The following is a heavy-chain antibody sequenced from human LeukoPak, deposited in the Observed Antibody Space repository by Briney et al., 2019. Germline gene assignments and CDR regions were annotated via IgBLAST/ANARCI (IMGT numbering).Heavy chain of an antibody. Sequence: PGGSLRLSCAASGFTFSSYGMHWVRQAPGKGLEWVAVISYDGSNKYYADSVKGRFTISRDNSKNTLYLQMNSLRAEDTAVYYCAKDHITMVRGVRDSWFDPWGQGTLVTVSS. J-gene: IGHJ5*02. CDR2: ISYDGSNK. D-gene: IGHD3-10*01. CDR3: AKDHITMVRGVRDSWFDP. V-gene: IGHV3-30*18. CDR1: GFTFSSYG.